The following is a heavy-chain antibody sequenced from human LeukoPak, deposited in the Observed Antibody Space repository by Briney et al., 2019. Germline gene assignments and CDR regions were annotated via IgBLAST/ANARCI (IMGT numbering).Heavy chain of an antibody. CDR1: GFPFSSYA. V-gene: IGHV3-23*01. Sequence: PGGSLRLSCSASGFPFSSYAMHWVRQAPGKGLEYVSAISGSGGSTYYADSVKGRFTISRDNSKNTLYLQMNSLRAEDTAVYYCAKDHYDSSGYYLGDWFDPWGQGTLVTVSS. CDR3: AKDHYDSSGYYLGDWFDP. J-gene: IGHJ5*02. CDR2: ISGSGGST. D-gene: IGHD3-22*01.